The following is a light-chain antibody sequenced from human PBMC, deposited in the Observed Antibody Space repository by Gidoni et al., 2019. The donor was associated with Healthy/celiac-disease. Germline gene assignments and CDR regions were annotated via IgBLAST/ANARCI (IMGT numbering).Light chain of an antibody. CDR3: SSYTSSSTWV. CDR1: SSDVGGYNY. Sequence: QSALTQPASVSGSHGQSITIPCTGTSSDVGGYNYVSWYQQHPGKAPKLMIYDVSKRPSGVSNRFSGSKSGNTASLTISGLQAEDEADYYCSSYTSSSTWVFGGGTKLTVL. V-gene: IGLV2-14*01. CDR2: DVS. J-gene: IGLJ3*02.